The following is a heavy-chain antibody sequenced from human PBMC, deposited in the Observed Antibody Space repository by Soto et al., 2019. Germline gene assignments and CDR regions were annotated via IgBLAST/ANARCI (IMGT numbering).Heavy chain of an antibody. CDR3: ATSYSSSEVRDYYYYGMDV. Sequence: ASVKVSCKASGYTFTGYYMHWVRQAPGQGLEWMGWINPNSGGTNYAQKFQGRVTMTRDTSISTAYMELSRLRSDDTAVYYCATSYSSSEVRDYYYYGMDVWGEAAAVTVSS. CDR1: GYTFTGYY. V-gene: IGHV1-2*02. D-gene: IGHD6-6*01. CDR2: INPNSGGT. J-gene: IGHJ6*04.